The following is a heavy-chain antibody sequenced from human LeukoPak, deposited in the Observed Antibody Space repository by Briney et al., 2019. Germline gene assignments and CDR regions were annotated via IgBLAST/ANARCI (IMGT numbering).Heavy chain of an antibody. J-gene: IGHJ6*03. CDR3: ARVKTTMTSNYYYYYMDV. Sequence: PSETLSLTCTVSGGSMSSYYWSWIRQPPGKGLEWIGYVYYIGSTNYNPSLKSRVTISVDTSTNQFSLKLRSVTAADTAVYYCARVKTTMTSNYYYYYMDVWGKGTTVTVSS. V-gene: IGHV4-59*01. D-gene: IGHD4-17*01. CDR2: VYYIGST. CDR1: GGSMSSYY.